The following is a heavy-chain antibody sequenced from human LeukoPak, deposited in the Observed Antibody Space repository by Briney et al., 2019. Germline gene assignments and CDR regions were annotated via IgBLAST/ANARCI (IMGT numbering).Heavy chain of an antibody. V-gene: IGHV3-30-3*01. CDR3: ARKITLFGVASHFDY. D-gene: IGHD3-3*01. Sequence: GGSLRLSCAAPGFSFSSYAIHWVRQAPGKGLEWVADISYDGSNKYYADSVKGRFTISRDNSKNTLYLQMNSLRPEDTAVYYCARKITLFGVASHFDYWGQGTLVSVSS. CDR2: ISYDGSNK. J-gene: IGHJ4*02. CDR1: GFSFSSYA.